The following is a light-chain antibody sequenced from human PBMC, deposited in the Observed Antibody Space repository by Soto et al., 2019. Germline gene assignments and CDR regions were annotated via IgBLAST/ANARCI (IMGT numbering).Light chain of an antibody. V-gene: IGKV1-5*03. CDR3: QHYYSFSYT. J-gene: IGKJ2*01. CDR2: KTS. Sequence: DIQMTQSPSTLSASVGDRVTISCRASQSIGIWLAWYQQKPGKAPKLLIYKTSNLESEVPSRFSGSGSGTEFTLTISSLQPDDFASYYCQHYYSFSYTFGQGTKLEI. CDR1: QSIGIW.